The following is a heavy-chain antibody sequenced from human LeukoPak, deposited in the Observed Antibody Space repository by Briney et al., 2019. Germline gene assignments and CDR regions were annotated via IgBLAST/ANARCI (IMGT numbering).Heavy chain of an antibody. V-gene: IGHV4-59*12. CDR1: GGSISSYY. CDR3: ARAGVCTSCYSIWFDP. Sequence: KPSETLSLTCTVSGGSISSYYWSWIRQPPGKGLEWIGYIYYSGSTNYNPSLKSRVTISVDTSKNQFSLKLSSVTAADTAVYYCARAGVCTSCYSIWFDPWGQGTLVTVSS. CDR2: IYYSGST. D-gene: IGHD2-2*02. J-gene: IGHJ5*02.